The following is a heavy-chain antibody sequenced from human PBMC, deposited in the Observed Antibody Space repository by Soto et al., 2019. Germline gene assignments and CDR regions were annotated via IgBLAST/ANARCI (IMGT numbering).Heavy chain of an antibody. Sequence: QVQLVESGGGVVQPGRSLRLSCAASGFTFSSYGMHWVRQAPGKGLEWVAVISYDGSNKYYADSVKGGFTISRDNSKNTLYLQMNSLRAEDTAVYYCAKGTEVGATSRHDYWGQGTLVTVSS. J-gene: IGHJ4*02. V-gene: IGHV3-30*18. CDR3: AKGTEVGATSRHDY. D-gene: IGHD1-26*01. CDR2: ISYDGSNK. CDR1: GFTFSSYG.